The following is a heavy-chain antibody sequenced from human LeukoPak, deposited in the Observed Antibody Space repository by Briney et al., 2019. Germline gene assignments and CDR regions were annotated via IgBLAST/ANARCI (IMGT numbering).Heavy chain of an antibody. CDR3: ARDLPLMVRGVIITYYYGMDV. CDR2: IYSGGST. Sequence: PGGSLRLSCAASGFTVSSNYMSCVRQAPGKGLEWVSVIYSGGSTYYADSVKGRFTISRDNSKNTLYLQMNSLRAEDTAVYYCARDLPLMVRGVIITYYYGMDVWGQGTTVTVSS. J-gene: IGHJ6*02. D-gene: IGHD3-10*01. CDR1: GFTVSSNY. V-gene: IGHV3-66*01.